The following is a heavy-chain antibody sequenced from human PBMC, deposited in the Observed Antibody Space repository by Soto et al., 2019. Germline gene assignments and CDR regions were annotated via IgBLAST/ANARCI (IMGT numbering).Heavy chain of an antibody. V-gene: IGHV3-11*01. CDR2: IRSSGSTT. CDR3: ARAEPHN. Sequence: PGGSLRLSCAASGFTFSDYWMHWVRQAPGKGLEWVSCIRSSGSTTYYADSVKGRFTISRDNAKNSLYLQMNSLRAEDTAVYYCARAEPHNWGQGTLVTVSS. J-gene: IGHJ4*02. CDR1: GFTFSDYW.